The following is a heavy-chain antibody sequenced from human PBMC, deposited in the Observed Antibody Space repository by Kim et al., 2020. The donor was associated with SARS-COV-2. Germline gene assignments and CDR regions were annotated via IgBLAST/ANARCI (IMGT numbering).Heavy chain of an antibody. CDR3: AKGWNSFDY. V-gene: IGHV3-30*02. Sequence: GSSQFYADSVMGRFTISRDNSKNTLYLQMNSLRAEDTAVYYCAKGWNSFDYWGQGTLVTVSS. D-gene: IGHD2-15*01. CDR2: GSSQ. J-gene: IGHJ4*02.